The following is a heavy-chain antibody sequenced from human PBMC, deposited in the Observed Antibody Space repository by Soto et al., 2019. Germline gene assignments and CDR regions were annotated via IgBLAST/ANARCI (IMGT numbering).Heavy chain of an antibody. J-gene: IGHJ6*02. CDR1: GFTFSSYG. V-gene: IGHV3-33*08. CDR3: AREGDDSILGGMDV. D-gene: IGHD2-21*01. Sequence: GGSLRLSCAASGFTFSSYGMHWVRQAPGKGLEWVAVIWYDGSNKYYADSVKGRFTISRDNSKNTLYLQMNSLRAEDTAVYYCAREGDDSILGGMDVWGQGTTVTVSS. CDR2: IWYDGSNK.